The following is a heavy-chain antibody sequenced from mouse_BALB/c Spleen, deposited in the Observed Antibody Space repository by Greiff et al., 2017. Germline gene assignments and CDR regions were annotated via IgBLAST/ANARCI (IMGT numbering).Heavy chain of an antibody. CDR3: ARQRDFDY. J-gene: IGHJ2*01. Sequence: EVQLQESGGDLVKPGGSLKLSCAASGFTFSSYGMSWVRQTPDKRLEWVATISSGGSYTYYPDSVKGRFTISRDNAKNTLYLQMSSLKSEDTAMYYCARQRDFDYWGQGTTLTVSS. CDR2: ISSGGSYT. V-gene: IGHV5-6*01. CDR1: GFTFSSYG.